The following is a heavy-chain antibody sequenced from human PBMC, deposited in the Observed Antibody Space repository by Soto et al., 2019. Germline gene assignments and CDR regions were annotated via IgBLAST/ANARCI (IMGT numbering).Heavy chain of an antibody. CDR2: INHSGST. Sequence: SETLSLTCAVYGGSFSGYYWSWIRQPPGKGLEWIGEINHSGSTNYNPSLKSRVTISVDTSKNQFSLKLSSVTAADTAVYYCARGTYYYGSGSYSHPFRYYYYGMDGWGQGTTVTV. J-gene: IGHJ6*02. CDR1: GGSFSGYY. CDR3: ARGTYYYGSGSYSHPFRYYYYGMDG. V-gene: IGHV4-34*01. D-gene: IGHD3-10*01.